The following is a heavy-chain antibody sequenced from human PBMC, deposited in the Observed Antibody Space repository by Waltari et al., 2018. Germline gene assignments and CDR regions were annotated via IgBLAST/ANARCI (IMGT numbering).Heavy chain of an antibody. D-gene: IGHD4-17*01. J-gene: IGHJ4*02. CDR3: ARVWGSMTTVTTLDH. V-gene: IGHV1-69*12. Sequence: VQLIQSGADRKKPGPSVHVSCKASGAHFTSESLRCVRPAPWPALGWVRQAPGQGLEWMGGIIPIVGVATYAQKFQDRVTIVADESTSTVYMEVRSLTSEDTAMYYCARVWGSMTTVTTLDHWGQGTLVSVSS. CDR1: GAHFTSES. CDR2: IIPIVGVA.